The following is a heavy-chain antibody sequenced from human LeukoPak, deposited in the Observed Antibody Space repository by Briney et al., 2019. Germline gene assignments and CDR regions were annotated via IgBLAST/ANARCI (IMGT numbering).Heavy chain of an antibody. CDR2: IREDGTNK. CDR1: GFTFSRHW. D-gene: IGHD3-22*01. CDR3: AKDYYYDSSGYPIYYNMNV. V-gene: IGHV3-7*03. Sequence: GGSLRLSCAASGFTFSRHWMTWVRQAPGKGLEWVANIREDGTNKNYVDSVKGRFTISRDNSKNTLYLQMSSLRAEDTAEYYCAKDYYYDSSGYPIYYNMNVWGQGTTVTVSS. J-gene: IGHJ6*02.